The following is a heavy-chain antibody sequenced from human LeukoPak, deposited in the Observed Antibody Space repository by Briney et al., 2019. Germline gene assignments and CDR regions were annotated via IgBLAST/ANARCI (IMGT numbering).Heavy chain of an antibody. CDR1: GGSISSYY. D-gene: IGHD6-13*01. V-gene: IGHV4-59*01. CDR2: IYYSGST. Sequence: SETLSLTCTVSGGSISSYYWSWIRQPPGKGLEWIGYIYYSGSTNYNPSLKSRVTISVDTSKNQFSLKLSSVTAADTAVYYCARDHQQRVRGGRWSAPWGKETLVTVSS. J-gene: IGHJ5*02. CDR3: ARDHQQRVRGGRWSAP.